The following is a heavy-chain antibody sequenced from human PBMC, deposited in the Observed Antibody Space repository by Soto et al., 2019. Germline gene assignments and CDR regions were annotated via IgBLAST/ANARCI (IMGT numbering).Heavy chain of an antibody. CDR1: GFTFSNYA. D-gene: IGHD2-15*01. Sequence: EVQVLESGGGLVQPGGSLRLSCAASGFTFSNYAMSWVRQAPGKGLEWVSTISGSGDSTSYADSVKGRFTISRDKSKNTVYLQMNSLRAEDTAVYYWAKMGRDCRGGNCPIDYWGQGTLVTVSS. J-gene: IGHJ4*02. V-gene: IGHV3-23*01. CDR2: ISGSGDST. CDR3: AKMGRDCRGGNCPIDY.